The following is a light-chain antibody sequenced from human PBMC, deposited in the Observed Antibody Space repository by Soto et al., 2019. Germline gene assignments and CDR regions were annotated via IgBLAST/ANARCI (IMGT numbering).Light chain of an antibody. J-gene: IGKJ3*01. Sequence: DIQMTQSPSSLSASVGDRVTITCRASQGINNYVAWYQQKPGKAPKLLIYAASTLQSGVPSRFRVSGSGTDFTFTNSSLQPDDVATSSCQKYNSGPLFGPGPRVDIK. CDR1: QGINNY. CDR3: QKYNSGPL. CDR2: AAS. V-gene: IGKV1-27*01.